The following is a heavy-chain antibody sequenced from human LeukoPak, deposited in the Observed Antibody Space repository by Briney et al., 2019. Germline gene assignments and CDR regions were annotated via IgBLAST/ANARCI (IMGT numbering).Heavy chain of an antibody. CDR1: GFTFSSYG. CDR2: IHHDGSNK. V-gene: IGHV3-30*02. J-gene: IGHJ6*03. Sequence: GGSLRLSCAASGFTFSSYGMHWVRQAPGKGLAWVTFIHHDGSNKYYADSVKGRFTISRDNSKNTLYLQMNSLRAEDTAVYYCAKASKDYYYYYYMDVWGKGTTVTISS. CDR3: AKASKDYYYYYYMDV.